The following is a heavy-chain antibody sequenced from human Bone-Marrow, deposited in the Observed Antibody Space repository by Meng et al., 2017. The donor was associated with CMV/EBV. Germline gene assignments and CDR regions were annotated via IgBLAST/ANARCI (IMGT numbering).Heavy chain of an antibody. V-gene: IGHV3-23*03. D-gene: IGHD2-2*02. J-gene: IGHJ6*02. Sequence: GESLKISCAASGFTFSSYAMSWVRQAPGKGLEWVSVIYSGGSSTYYADSVKGRFTISRDNSKNTLYLQMNSLRAEDTAVYYCAKVRPRSSPDCSITSCYTPYYYYGMDVWGQGTTVTVSS. CDR3: AKVRPRSSPDCSITSCYTPYYYYGMDV. CDR1: GFTFSSYA. CDR2: IYSGGSST.